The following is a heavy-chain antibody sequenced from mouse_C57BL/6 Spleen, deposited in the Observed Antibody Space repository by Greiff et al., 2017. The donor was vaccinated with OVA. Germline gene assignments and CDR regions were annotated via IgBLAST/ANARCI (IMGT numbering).Heavy chain of an antibody. CDR2: ISSGSSTI. J-gene: IGHJ3*01. CDR3: ARPLWGDTASSFAY. CDR1: GFTFSDYG. D-gene: IGHD1-1*01. Sequence: DVMLVESGGGLVKPGGSLKLSCAASGFTFSDYGMHWVRQAPEKGLEWVAYISSGSSTIYYADTVKGRFTISRDNAKNTLFLQMTSLRSEDTAMYYCARPLWGDTASSFAYWGQGTLVTVSA. V-gene: IGHV5-17*01.